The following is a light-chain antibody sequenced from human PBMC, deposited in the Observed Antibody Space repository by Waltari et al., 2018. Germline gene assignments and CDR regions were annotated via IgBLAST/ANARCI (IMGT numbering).Light chain of an antibody. Sequence: DIHMTQSSSSLYAPVGDRVTITCQASQDIKESLNWFHQKPGKAPEVLIFDASNSQTGAPPRFSGSGSGTDFTFTISSLQPEDMGTYYCQQYHSVPLTFGGGTKVEIK. J-gene: IGKJ4*01. CDR2: DAS. CDR3: QQYHSVPLT. CDR1: QDIKES. V-gene: IGKV1-33*01.